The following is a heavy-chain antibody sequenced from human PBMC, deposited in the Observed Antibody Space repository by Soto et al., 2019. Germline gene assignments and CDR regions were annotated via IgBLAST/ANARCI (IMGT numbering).Heavy chain of an antibody. CDR1: GFTFSSYS. D-gene: IGHD3-3*01. Sequence: EVQLVESGGGLVKPGGSLRLSCAASGFTFSSYSMNWVRQAPGKGLEWVSSISSSSYIYYADSVKGRFTISRDNAKNSLYLQMNSLRAEDTAVYYCASESANYDFWSGPNWFDPWGQGTLVTVSS. J-gene: IGHJ5*02. V-gene: IGHV3-21*01. CDR2: ISSSSYI. CDR3: ASESANYDFWSGPNWFDP.